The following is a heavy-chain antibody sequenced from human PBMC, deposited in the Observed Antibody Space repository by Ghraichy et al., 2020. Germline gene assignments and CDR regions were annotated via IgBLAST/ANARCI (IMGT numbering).Heavy chain of an antibody. V-gene: IGHV3-23*01. D-gene: IGHD6-13*01. J-gene: IGHJ5*02. CDR1: GFTFSSYV. Sequence: GGSLRLSCSASGFTFSSYVMTWVRQAPGKGLEWVSSITGSGGTTFYADSVKGRFTISRDHSRNTLFLQMYSLRAEDTAVYYCAKGKAATLLDWFDPWGQGTLFTVSS. CDR3: AKGKAATLLDWFDP. CDR2: ITGSGGTT.